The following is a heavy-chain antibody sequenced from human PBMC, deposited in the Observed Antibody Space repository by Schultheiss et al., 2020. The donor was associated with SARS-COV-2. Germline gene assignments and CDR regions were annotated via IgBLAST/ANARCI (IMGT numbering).Heavy chain of an antibody. J-gene: IGHJ4*02. Sequence: SETLSLTCTVSGGSISSYYWSWIRQPPGKGLEWIGSIYYSGSTYYNPSLKSRVTISVDTSKNQFSLKLSSVTAADTAVYYCARTEANTAKFDYWGQGTLVTVSS. D-gene: IGHD1-26*01. CDR1: GGSISSYY. V-gene: IGHV4-59*04. CDR3: ARTEANTAKFDY. CDR2: IYYSGST.